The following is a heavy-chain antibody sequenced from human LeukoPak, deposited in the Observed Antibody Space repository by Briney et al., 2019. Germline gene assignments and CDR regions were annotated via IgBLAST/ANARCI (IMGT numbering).Heavy chain of an antibody. CDR1: GFTFSSDW. D-gene: IGHD3-10*01. J-gene: IGHJ4*02. CDR2: IKQDGSEK. V-gene: IGHV3-7*01. Sequence: GGSLRISCAASGFTFSSDWMSCVRQAPGKGLEWVANIKQDGSEKYYVDSVKGRFTISRDNAKNSLYLQMNSLRAEDTAVYYCARWGFGELWGFDYWGQGTLVTVSS. CDR3: ARWGFGELWGFDY.